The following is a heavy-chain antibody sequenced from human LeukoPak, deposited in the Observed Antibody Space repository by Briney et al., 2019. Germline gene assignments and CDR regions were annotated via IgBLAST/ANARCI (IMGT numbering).Heavy chain of an antibody. CDR1: GGTFSSYA. CDR3: ARLGVYGSGSYYWFDP. V-gene: IGHV1-69*13. D-gene: IGHD3-10*01. Sequence: GASVEVSCKASGGTFSSYAISWVRQAPGQGLEWMGGIIPIFGTANYAQKFQGRVTITADESTSTAYMELSSLRSEDTAVYYCARLGVYGSGSYYWFDPWGQGTLVTVSS. CDR2: IIPIFGTA. J-gene: IGHJ5*02.